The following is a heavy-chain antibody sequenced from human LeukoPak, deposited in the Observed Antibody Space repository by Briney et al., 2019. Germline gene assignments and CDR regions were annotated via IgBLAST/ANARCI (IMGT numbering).Heavy chain of an antibody. D-gene: IGHD3-22*01. CDR2: VRYDGSNK. Sequence: GGSLRLSCAASGFTFSSYGMHWVRQAPGKGLEWVAFVRYDGSNKYYADSVKGRFTISRDNSKNTLYLQMNSLRAEDTAVYYCAKGGDSSGYYPGYWGQGTLVTVSS. CDR1: GFTFSSYG. V-gene: IGHV3-30*02. J-gene: IGHJ4*02. CDR3: AKGGDSSGYYPGY.